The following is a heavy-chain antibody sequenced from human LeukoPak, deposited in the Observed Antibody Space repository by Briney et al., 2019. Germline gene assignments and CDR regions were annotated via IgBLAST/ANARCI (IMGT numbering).Heavy chain of an antibody. CDR2: INHSGST. CDR3: ARAKRGNRQYYYDSSGKFDY. CDR1: GGSFSGYY. J-gene: IGHJ4*02. V-gene: IGHV4-34*01. D-gene: IGHD3-22*01. Sequence: SETLSLTCAVYGGSFSGYYWSWIRQPPGKGLEWIGEINHSGSTNYNPFLKSRVTISVDTSKNQFSLKLSSVTAADTAVYYCARAKRGNRQYYYDSSGKFDYWGQGTLVTVSS.